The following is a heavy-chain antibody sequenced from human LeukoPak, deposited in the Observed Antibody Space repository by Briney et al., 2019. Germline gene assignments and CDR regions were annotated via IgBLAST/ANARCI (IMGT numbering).Heavy chain of an antibody. CDR1: GFTVSTNC. CDR2: IYSGGTT. Sequence: GGSLRLSCAASGFTVSTNCMTWVRQAPGKGLEWVSTIYSGGTTYYADSVIGRFTISRHNSRNTLYLQMNSLRAEDTAVYYCARVDTVMAYYFDLWGQGTLVTVSS. J-gene: IGHJ4*02. V-gene: IGHV3-53*04. D-gene: IGHD5-18*01. CDR3: ARVDTVMAYYFDL.